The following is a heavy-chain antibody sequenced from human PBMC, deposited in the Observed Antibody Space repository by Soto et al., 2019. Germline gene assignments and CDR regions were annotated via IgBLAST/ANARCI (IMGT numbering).Heavy chain of an antibody. CDR1: GGSISNSGYY. CDR2: IYYSGST. V-gene: IGHV4-39*07. Sequence: SETLSLTCTVTGGSISNSGYYWGWIRQPPGKGLEWIGNIYYSGSTNYTPSLKSRVAISVDTSKNQFSLKLSSVTAADTAVYYCASSLAGYYRNNWFDPWGQGTLVTVSS. CDR3: ASSLAGYYRNNWFDP. J-gene: IGHJ5*02. D-gene: IGHD3-9*01.